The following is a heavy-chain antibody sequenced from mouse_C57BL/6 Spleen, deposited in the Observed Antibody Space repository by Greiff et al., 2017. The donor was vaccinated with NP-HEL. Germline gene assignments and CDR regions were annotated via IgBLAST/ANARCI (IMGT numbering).Heavy chain of an antibody. CDR2: ISNGGGST. D-gene: IGHD1-1*01. Sequence: EVMLVESGGGLVQPGGSLKLSCAASGFTFSDYYMYWVRQTPEKRLEWVAYISNGGGSTYYPDTVKGRFTISRDNAKNTLYLQMSRLKSEDTAMYYCARHYYGSRGGYFDYWGQGTTLTVSS. V-gene: IGHV5-12*01. J-gene: IGHJ2*01. CDR1: GFTFSDYY. CDR3: ARHYYGSRGGYFDY.